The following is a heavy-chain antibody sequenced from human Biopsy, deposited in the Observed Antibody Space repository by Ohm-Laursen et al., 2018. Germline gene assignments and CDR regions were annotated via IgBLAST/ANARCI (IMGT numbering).Heavy chain of an antibody. Sequence: GTLSLTCPVSGGSISSYYWSWIRQPPGKGLEWIGYIYYTGSTNYNPSLKSRVTLSVDTSMNHLSLRLPSVTAADTAVYYCARHAPSYSGSYWRYFDLWGRGTLVTVSS. CDR1: GGSISSYY. J-gene: IGHJ2*01. V-gene: IGHV4-59*08. CDR2: IYYTGST. CDR3: ARHAPSYSGSYWRYFDL. D-gene: IGHD1-26*01.